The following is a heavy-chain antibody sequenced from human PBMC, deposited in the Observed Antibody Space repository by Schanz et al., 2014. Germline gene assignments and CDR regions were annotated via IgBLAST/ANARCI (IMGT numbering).Heavy chain of an antibody. CDR2: ITGASDHI. D-gene: IGHD3-16*01. CDR3: AKKVRAYNACDS. V-gene: IGHV3-23*01. CDR1: GFIFGSSV. Sequence: EVQLLESGGGLIQPGGSLRLSCAASGFIFGSSVMAWVRQAPGKGLEWVSGITGASDHIDYAESVKGRFTISRDTSKNTLYLQMDSLRAESTAVYFGAKKVRAYNACDSWGQGTLVTVSS. J-gene: IGHJ4*02.